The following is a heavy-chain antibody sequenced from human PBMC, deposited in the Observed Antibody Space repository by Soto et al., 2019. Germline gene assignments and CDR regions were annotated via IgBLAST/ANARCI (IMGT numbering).Heavy chain of an antibody. V-gene: IGHV2-5*01. Sequence: QGTLKESGPTLVKPTQTLTLTCSFSGFSLSTSGVGVGWIRQSLGKALEWPALIYWSGDEHYRPSLKSRLTIIKDTYKNRVVLIMTDMDPVGTATYYCARGLANHQVFAFDIWGQGTMVTVSS. CDR1: GFSLSTSGVG. J-gene: IGHJ3*02. CDR2: IYWSGDE. CDR3: ARGLANHQVFAFDI.